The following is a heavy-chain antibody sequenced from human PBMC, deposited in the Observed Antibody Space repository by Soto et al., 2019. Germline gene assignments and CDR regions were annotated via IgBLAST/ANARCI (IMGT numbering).Heavy chain of an antibody. D-gene: IGHD3-22*01. CDR3: AKVTGGVDYDSSGSPFHP. Sequence: EVQLLESGGGLVQPGGSLRLSCAASGFTFSSYAMSWVRQAPGKGLEWVSAISGSGGSTYYADSVKGRFTISRDNSKKALYLQMNSLRDEDTAVDYCAKVTGGVDYDSSGSPFHPWGQGTLVTVAA. CDR1: GFTFSSYA. V-gene: IGHV3-23*01. J-gene: IGHJ5*02. CDR2: ISGSGGST.